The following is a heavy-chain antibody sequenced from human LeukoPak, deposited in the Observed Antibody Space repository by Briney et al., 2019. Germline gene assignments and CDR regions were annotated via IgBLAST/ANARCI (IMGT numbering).Heavy chain of an antibody. CDR3: ARGPPNWGYDY. V-gene: IGHV1-8*02. CDR1: GYTFTGYY. Sequence: ASVKVSCKASGYTFTGYYMHWVRQATGQRPEWMGWMSPNSGDTGYAQKFQDRVTMTRNTSISTAYMELSSLRSDDTAVYYCARGPPNWGYDYWGPGTLVTVSS. D-gene: IGHD7-27*01. CDR2: MSPNSGDT. J-gene: IGHJ4*02.